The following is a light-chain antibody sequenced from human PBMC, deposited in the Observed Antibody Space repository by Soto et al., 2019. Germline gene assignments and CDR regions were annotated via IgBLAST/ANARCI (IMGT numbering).Light chain of an antibody. CDR3: QQYQNLPA. Sequence: EIVMTQSPATLSVSPGERATLSCRASQSVFSSLAWFQQKPGQAPRLLIYGAATRATGIPARFSGSGSGTACTLTISSLQSEDFAIYYWQQYQNLPAFGQGTKVEIK. V-gene: IGKV3-15*01. CDR2: GAA. CDR1: QSVFSS. J-gene: IGKJ1*01.